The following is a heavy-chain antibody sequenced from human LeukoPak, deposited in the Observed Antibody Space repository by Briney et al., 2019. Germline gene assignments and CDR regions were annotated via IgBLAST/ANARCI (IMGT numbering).Heavy chain of an antibody. CDR2: ISERGGST. V-gene: IGHV3-23*01. D-gene: IGHD3-10*01. CDR1: GISLSNYA. J-gene: IGHJ4*02. CDR3: AKRGVVIRGLLVIGYHQEAYHYDF. Sequence: GGSLRLSCVVSGISLSNYAMTWVRQSPGKGLEWVSYISERGGSTTYADSVKGRFTISRDTSLNTLYLQMNNLRAEDTAVYFCAKRGVVIRGLLVIGYHQEAYHYDFWGQGVLVTVSS.